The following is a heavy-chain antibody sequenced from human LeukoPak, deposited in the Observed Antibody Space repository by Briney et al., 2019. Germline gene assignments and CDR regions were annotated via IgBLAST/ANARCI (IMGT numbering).Heavy chain of an antibody. CDR1: GFTFSSYT. D-gene: IGHD5-12*01. J-gene: IGHJ4*02. Sequence: GGSLRLSCAASGFTFSSYTMNWVRQAPGKGLEWVSSISSRSSYIYYADSVKGRFTISRDNAKNSLYLQMNSLRAEDTAVYYCARDPFSGYDKRVYYFDSWGQGTLVTVSS. V-gene: IGHV3-21*01. CDR3: ARDPFSGYDKRVYYFDS. CDR2: ISSRSSYI.